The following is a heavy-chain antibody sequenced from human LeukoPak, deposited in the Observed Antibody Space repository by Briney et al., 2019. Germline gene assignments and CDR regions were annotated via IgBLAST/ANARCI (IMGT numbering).Heavy chain of an antibody. CDR3: ARRKNYYVRSGYCSYWYFDL. J-gene: IGHJ2*01. D-gene: IGHD3-22*01. Sequence: SETLSLTCTVSGGSISSSSYYWGWLRPPPEEGVGWVGSIYYSGSTYYTPPLKSRVTISVDTSKNHSSLKLSSVAAADPAVYSCARRKNYYVRSGYCSYWYFDLWGRGTLVTVSS. CDR1: GGSISSSSYY. CDR2: IYYSGST. V-gene: IGHV4-39*02.